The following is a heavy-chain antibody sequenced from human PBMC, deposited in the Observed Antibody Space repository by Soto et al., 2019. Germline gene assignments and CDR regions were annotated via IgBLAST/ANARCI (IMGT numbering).Heavy chain of an antibody. Sequence: GGSLRLSCAASGFTFSNACMSWVRQAPGKGLEWVGRIKSKTDGGTTDYAAPVKGRFTISRDDSKNTLYLQMNSLRAEDTAVYYCARDGIGGTAFRGFLDYWGQGTLVTVSS. CDR3: ARDGIGGTAFRGFLDY. CDR2: IKSKTDGGTT. D-gene: IGHD1-7*01. CDR1: GFTFSNAC. J-gene: IGHJ4*02. V-gene: IGHV3-15*01.